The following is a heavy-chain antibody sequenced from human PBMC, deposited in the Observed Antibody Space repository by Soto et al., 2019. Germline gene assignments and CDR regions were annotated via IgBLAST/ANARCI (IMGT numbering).Heavy chain of an antibody. D-gene: IGHD2-15*01. CDR1: GGTFSSFA. CDR2: IIPIFGTA. J-gene: IGHJ6*02. Sequence: SVKVSCKASGGTFSSFAISWVRQAPGQGLEWMGGIIPIFGTANYAQKFQGRVTITADKSTSTAYMELSSLRSEDTAAYYCTKRYCSGGSCYSGDYYYGMDVWGQGTTVTVSS. V-gene: IGHV1-69*06. CDR3: TKRYCSGGSCYSGDYYYGMDV.